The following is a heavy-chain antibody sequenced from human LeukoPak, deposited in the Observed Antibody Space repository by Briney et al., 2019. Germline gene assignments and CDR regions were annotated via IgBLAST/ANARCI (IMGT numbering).Heavy chain of an antibody. CDR2: IYPGDSDT. D-gene: IGHD3-22*01. J-gene: IGHJ4*02. Sequence: GESLKISCKGSGYSFTSYWIGWVRQIPGKGLEWMGIIYPGDSDTRYSPSFQGQVTISADKSISTAYLQWSSLKASDTAMYYCARLPLSYYYDSSGYYLDYWGQGTLVTVSS. CDR3: ARLPLSYYYDSSGYYLDY. CDR1: GYSFTSYW. V-gene: IGHV5-51*01.